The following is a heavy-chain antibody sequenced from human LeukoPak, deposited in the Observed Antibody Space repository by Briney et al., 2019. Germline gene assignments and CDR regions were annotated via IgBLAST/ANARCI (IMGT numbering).Heavy chain of an antibody. CDR1: GFIFSGYS. Sequence: SGGSLRLSCAGSGFIFSGYSMSWVRQAPGKGLQWVSLINKDSRDIRYADSVKGRFTISRDNAKNSLYLQMDSLRVEDTAVYYCAGDASGWSRDYWGQGTLVTASS. CDR2: INKDSRDI. J-gene: IGHJ4*02. D-gene: IGHD6-19*01. CDR3: AGDASGWSRDY. V-gene: IGHV3-21*01.